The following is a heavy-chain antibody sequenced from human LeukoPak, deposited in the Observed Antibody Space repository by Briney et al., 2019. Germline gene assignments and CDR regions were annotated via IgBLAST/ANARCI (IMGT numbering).Heavy chain of an antibody. D-gene: IGHD3-22*01. CDR3: ARDRSSGYPGTFDY. J-gene: IGHJ4*02. Sequence: SETLSLTCNVSGGSIRSYYWSWIRQPPGEGLEYIGYIYYSGTTNYNPSLKSRVTISIDTSKNQFSLKLSSVTAADTAVYYCARDRSSGYPGTFDYWGQGILVTVSS. V-gene: IGHV4-59*01. CDR2: IYYSGTT. CDR1: GGSIRSYY.